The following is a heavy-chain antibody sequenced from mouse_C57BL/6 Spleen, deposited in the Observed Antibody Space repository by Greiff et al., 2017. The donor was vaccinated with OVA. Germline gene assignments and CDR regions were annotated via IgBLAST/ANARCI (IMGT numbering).Heavy chain of an antibody. CDR1: GFTFSDYY. CDR3: ARDDYYGSSYERYFDV. CDR2: INYDGSST. V-gene: IGHV5-16*01. D-gene: IGHD1-1*01. J-gene: IGHJ1*03. Sequence: EVQRVESEGGLVQPGSSMKLSCTASGFTFSDYYMAWVRQVPEKGLEWVANINYDGSSTYYLDSLKSRFIISRDNAKNILYLQMSSLKSEDTATYYCARDDYYGSSYERYFDVWGTGTTVTVSS.